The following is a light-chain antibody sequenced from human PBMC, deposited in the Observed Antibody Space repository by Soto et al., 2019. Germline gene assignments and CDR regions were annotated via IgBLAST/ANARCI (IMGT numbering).Light chain of an antibody. CDR1: SSDVGSYNL. V-gene: IGLV2-23*01. CDR3: CSYAGSSTYVI. J-gene: IGLJ2*01. Sequence: QSALTQPASVSGSPGQSITISCTGTSSDVGSYNLVSWYQQHPDKAPKLLIYEDSKRPSGVSNRFSGSMSGNTASLTISGLQAEDEADYYCCSYAGSSTYVIFGGGTKLTVL. CDR2: EDS.